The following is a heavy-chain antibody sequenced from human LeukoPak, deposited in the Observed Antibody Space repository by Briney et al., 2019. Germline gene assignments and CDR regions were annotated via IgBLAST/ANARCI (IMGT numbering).Heavy chain of an antibody. CDR1: GYTLTELS. J-gene: IGHJ5*02. CDR2: FDPEDGET. D-gene: IGHD4-17*01. CDR3: ATHGDYEGNWFDP. V-gene: IGHV1-24*01. Sequence: ASVKVSCKVSGYTLTELSMHWVRQAPGKGLEGMGGFDPEDGETIYAQKFQGRVTMTEDTSTDTAYMELSSLRSEDTAVYYGATHGDYEGNWFDPWGQGTLVTVSS.